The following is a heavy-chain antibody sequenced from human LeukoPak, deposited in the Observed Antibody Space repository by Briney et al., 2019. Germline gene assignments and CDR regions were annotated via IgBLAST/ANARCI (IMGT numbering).Heavy chain of an antibody. CDR1: GFTFNDFA. D-gene: IGHD1-26*01. Sequence: AGGSLRLSCAASGFTFNDFAMHWVRQPPGKGLEWVSGISWISGTLGYAESVRCRFTTPRDNAKTSLYLQMNSLTAEDTALYYCAKNQGAHLNYYSFGLDVWGQGTTVTVSS. J-gene: IGHJ6*02. CDR2: ISWISGTL. CDR3: AKNQGAHLNYYSFGLDV. V-gene: IGHV3-9*01.